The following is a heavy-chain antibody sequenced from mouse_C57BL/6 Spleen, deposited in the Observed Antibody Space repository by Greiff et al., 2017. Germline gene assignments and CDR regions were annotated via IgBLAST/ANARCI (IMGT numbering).Heavy chain of an antibody. Sequence: EVMLVESGEGLVKPGGSLKLSCAASGFTFSSYAMSWVRQTPGKRLEWVAYISSGGDYIYYADTVKGRFTISRDNARNTLYLQMSSLKSEDTAMYYCTRENWGYYAMDDWGQGPSVTVSS. CDR1: GFTFSSYA. CDR3: TRENWGYYAMDD. V-gene: IGHV5-9-1*02. D-gene: IGHD4-1*01. J-gene: IGHJ4*01. CDR2: ISSGGDYI.